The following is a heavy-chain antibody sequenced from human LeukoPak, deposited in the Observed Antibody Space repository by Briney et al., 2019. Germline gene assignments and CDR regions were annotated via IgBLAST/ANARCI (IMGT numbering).Heavy chain of an antibody. CDR2: IYSGGST. Sequence: GGSLRLSCAASGFTFSNYWMNWVRQAPGKGLEWVSVIYSGGSTYYADSVKGRFTISRDNAKNSLYLQMNSLRAEDTAVYYCARGGNRDTYYYDSSGSDAFDIWGQGTMVTVSS. D-gene: IGHD3-22*01. J-gene: IGHJ3*02. V-gene: IGHV3-53*01. CDR3: ARGGNRDTYYYDSSGSDAFDI. CDR1: GFTFSNYW.